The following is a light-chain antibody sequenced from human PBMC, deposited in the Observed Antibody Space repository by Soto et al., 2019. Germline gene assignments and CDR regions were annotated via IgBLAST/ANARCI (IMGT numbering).Light chain of an antibody. CDR2: GGS. Sequence: EIVMTQSPATLSVSPGERATLSRRASQSVHSNYLAWFQQRSGQAPRLLIYGGSSRATGIPDRFSASGSGTDFTLTISRLEPEDFGVYYCQQYGSSPRTFGQGTKVDI. CDR1: QSVHSNY. J-gene: IGKJ1*01. V-gene: IGKV3-20*01. CDR3: QQYGSSPRT.